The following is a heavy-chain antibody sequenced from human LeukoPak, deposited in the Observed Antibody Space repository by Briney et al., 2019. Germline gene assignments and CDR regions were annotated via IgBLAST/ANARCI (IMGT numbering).Heavy chain of an antibody. CDR2: IYYSGST. CDR3: ARGSSGYNFDY. J-gene: IGHJ4*02. D-gene: IGHD3-22*01. Sequence: SETLSLTCTVSGGSISSYYWSWIRQPPGKGLEWIGYIYYSGSTNYNPSLKSRVTISVDTSKNQFSLKLSSVTAADTAVYYCARGSSGYNFDYWGQGTLVTVSS. V-gene: IGHV4-59*01. CDR1: GGSISSYY.